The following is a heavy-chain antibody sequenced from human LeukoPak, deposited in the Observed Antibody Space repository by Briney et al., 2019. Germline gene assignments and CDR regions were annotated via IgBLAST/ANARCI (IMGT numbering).Heavy chain of an antibody. CDR3: ARGGGIAAAGVLWN. CDR2: INTNTGNP. D-gene: IGHD6-13*01. Sequence: ASVKVSCKASGYTFTSYAMNWVRQAHGQGLEWMGWINTNTGNPTYAQGFTGRFVFSLDTSVSTAYLQISSLKAEDTAVYYCARGGGIAAAGVLWNWGQGTLVTVSS. J-gene: IGHJ4*02. CDR1: GYTFTSYA. V-gene: IGHV7-4-1*02.